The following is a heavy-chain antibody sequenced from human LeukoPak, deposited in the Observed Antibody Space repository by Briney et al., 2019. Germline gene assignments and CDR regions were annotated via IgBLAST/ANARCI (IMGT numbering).Heavy chain of an antibody. Sequence: PSETLSLTCAVYGGSFSGYYWSWIRQPPGKGLEWIGEINHSGSTNYNPPLKSRVTISVDTSKNQFSLKLSSVTAADTAVYYCARGRGSYYRAFDIWGQGTMVTVSS. D-gene: IGHD1-26*01. J-gene: IGHJ3*02. CDR1: GGSFSGYY. CDR2: INHSGST. CDR3: ARGRGSYYRAFDI. V-gene: IGHV4-34*01.